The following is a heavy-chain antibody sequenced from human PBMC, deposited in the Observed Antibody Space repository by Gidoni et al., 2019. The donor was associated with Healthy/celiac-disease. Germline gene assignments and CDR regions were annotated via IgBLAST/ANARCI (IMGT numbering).Heavy chain of an antibody. CDR1: GGSISSYY. Sequence: QVQLQESGPGLVKPSETLSLTCTVSGGSISSYYWSWIRQPPGKGLEWIGYIYYSGSTNYNPSLKSRVTISVDTSKNQFSLKLSSVTAADTAVYYCARDLRLRYHYYGMDVWGQGTTVTVSS. J-gene: IGHJ6*02. D-gene: IGHD5-12*01. CDR2: IYYSGST. CDR3: ARDLRLRYHYYGMDV. V-gene: IGHV4-59*01.